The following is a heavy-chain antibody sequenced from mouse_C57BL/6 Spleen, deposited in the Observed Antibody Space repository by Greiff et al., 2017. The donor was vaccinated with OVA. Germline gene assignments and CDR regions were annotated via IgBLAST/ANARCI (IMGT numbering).Heavy chain of an antibody. J-gene: IGHJ3*01. CDR2: INPNNGGT. CDR1: GYTFTDYY. CDR3: ATSSAAWFAY. D-gene: IGHD3-2*02. Sequence: VQLQQSGPELVKPGASVKISCKASGYTFTDYYMNWVKQSHGKSLEWIGDINPNNGGTSYNQKFKGKATLTVDKSSSTAYMELRSLTSEDSAVYYCATSSAAWFAYWGQGTLVTVSA. V-gene: IGHV1-26*01.